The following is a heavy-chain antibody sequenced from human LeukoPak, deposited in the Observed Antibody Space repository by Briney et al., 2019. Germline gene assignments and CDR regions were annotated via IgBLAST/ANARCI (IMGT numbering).Heavy chain of an antibody. D-gene: IGHD2-15*01. V-gene: IGHV3-21*01. CDR1: GLTFSSYS. J-gene: IGHJ4*02. Sequence: KPGGSLRLSCAASGLTFSSYSMNWVRQAPGKGLESVSSISSSSSYIYYADSVKGRFTISRDNAKNSLYLQMNSLRAEDTAVYYCARAGYCSGGSCYHDFDYWGQGTLVTVSS. CDR2: ISSSSSYI. CDR3: ARAGYCSGGSCYHDFDY.